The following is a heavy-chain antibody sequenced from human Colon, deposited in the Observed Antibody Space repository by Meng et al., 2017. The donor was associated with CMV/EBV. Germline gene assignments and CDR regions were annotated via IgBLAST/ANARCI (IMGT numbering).Heavy chain of an antibody. CDR1: GFTFSNYA. Sequence: GESLKISCAASGFTFSNYAMNWVRQAPGRGLEWVSSIDGSGYSTYYADSVKGRFTMSRDNSKNTLYLQMNSLRAEDTAIYYCAKHVLPGATRAFDYWGQGTLVTVSS. J-gene: IGHJ4*02. D-gene: IGHD4/OR15-4a*01. CDR2: IDGSGYST. V-gene: IGHV3-23*01. CDR3: AKHVLPGATRAFDY.